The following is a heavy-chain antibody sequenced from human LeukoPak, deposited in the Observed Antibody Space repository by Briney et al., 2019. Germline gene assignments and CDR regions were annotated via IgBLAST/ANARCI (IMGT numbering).Heavy chain of an antibody. Sequence: ASVKVSCKASGYTFTNYGFSWVRLAPGQGLEWMGWISAYNGYTDYAQKFQFRVTMTTDTSTSTAYMELRSLRSDDTAIYYCARDKAVTTEVTQHFQHWGQGTLVTVSS. CDR2: ISAYNGYT. V-gene: IGHV1-18*01. CDR3: ARDKAVTTEVTQHFQH. CDR1: GYTFTNYG. J-gene: IGHJ1*01. D-gene: IGHD4-23*01.